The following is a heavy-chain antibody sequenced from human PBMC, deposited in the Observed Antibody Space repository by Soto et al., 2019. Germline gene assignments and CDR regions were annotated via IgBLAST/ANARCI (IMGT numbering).Heavy chain of an antibody. CDR3: ARTTAVPNTLRSRYFFDY. D-gene: IGHD4-17*01. CDR1: GGSVSSTSYY. J-gene: IGHJ4*02. CDR2: VYYSGTT. Sequence: AETLSLTCTVSGGSVSSTSYYWSWIRQPPGKRLEWIGYVYYSGTTNYNPSLKSRVTISVDLSKNQFSLRLSSVTTADTALYYCARTTAVPNTLRSRYFFDYWGQGTLVNVSS. V-gene: IGHV4-61*01.